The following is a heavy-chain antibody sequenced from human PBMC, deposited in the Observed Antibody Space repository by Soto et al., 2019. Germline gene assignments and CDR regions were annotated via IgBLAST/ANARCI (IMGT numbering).Heavy chain of an antibody. J-gene: IGHJ6*02. Sequence: WWSLRLSCAASVFTFSSYGMHWFRQAPGKGLEWVAVIWHDGSNKYYADSVKGRFTISRDNSKNTLYLQMNSLRAEDTAVYYCARPLAAGYYYYGMDVWGQGTTVTVSS. CDR1: VFTFSSYG. D-gene: IGHD6-25*01. V-gene: IGHV3-33*01. CDR2: IWHDGSNK. CDR3: ARPLAAGYYYYGMDV.